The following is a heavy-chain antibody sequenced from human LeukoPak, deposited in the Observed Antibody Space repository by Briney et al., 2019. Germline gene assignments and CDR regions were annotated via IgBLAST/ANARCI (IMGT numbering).Heavy chain of an antibody. Sequence: QPGGSLRLSCAASGFTFSSYGMHWVRQAPGKGLEWVAVISYDGSNKYYADSVKGRFTISRDNSKNTLYLRMNSLRAEDTAVYYCAKGKRPIAAAGKKETNYYYYGMDVWGQGTTVTVSS. D-gene: IGHD6-13*01. J-gene: IGHJ6*02. CDR2: ISYDGSNK. V-gene: IGHV3-30*18. CDR3: AKGKRPIAAAGKKETNYYYYGMDV. CDR1: GFTFSSYG.